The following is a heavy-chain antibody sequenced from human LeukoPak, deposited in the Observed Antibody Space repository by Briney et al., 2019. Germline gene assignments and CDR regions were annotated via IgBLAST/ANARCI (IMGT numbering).Heavy chain of an antibody. Sequence: PGGSLRLSCAASGFTFSSYAMSWVRQAPGKGLEWVSPISGSRGSTYYADSVKGRFTISRDNSKNTLYLQMNSLRAEDTAVYYCATLLVLPAAKGPYIDSWGQGTLVTASS. CDR3: ATLLVLPAAKGPYIDS. CDR1: GFTFSSYA. V-gene: IGHV3-23*01. D-gene: IGHD2-2*01. CDR2: ISGSRGST. J-gene: IGHJ4*02.